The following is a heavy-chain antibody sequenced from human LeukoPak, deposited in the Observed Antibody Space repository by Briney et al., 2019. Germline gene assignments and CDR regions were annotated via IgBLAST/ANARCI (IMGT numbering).Heavy chain of an antibody. V-gene: IGHV1-46*01. CDR2: INPSTGST. CDR3: ARSLEGGSYTVDP. D-gene: IGHD1-26*01. J-gene: IGHJ5*02. CDR1: GYTFTSHS. Sequence: ASVKVSCKASGYTFTSHSVRWVRQAPGQGLKWLGIINPSTGSTTYAQKLQGRVSMTRDTSTSTVYMELSSLTSEDTAVYYCARSLEGGSYTVDPWGQGTLVIVSS.